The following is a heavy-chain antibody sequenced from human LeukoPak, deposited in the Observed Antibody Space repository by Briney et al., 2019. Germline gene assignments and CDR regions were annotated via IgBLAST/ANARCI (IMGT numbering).Heavy chain of an antibody. CDR3: ARDFRYGDYVRPRYYFDY. D-gene: IGHD4-17*01. CDR2: INACNGNT. Sequence: GASVKVSCKASGYTFTSYAMHWVRQAPGQRLEWMGWINACNGNTKYSQKFQGRVTITRDTSASTAYMELSSLRSEDTAVYYCARDFRYGDYVRPRYYFDYWGQGTLVTVSS. J-gene: IGHJ4*02. CDR1: GYTFTSYA. V-gene: IGHV1-3*01.